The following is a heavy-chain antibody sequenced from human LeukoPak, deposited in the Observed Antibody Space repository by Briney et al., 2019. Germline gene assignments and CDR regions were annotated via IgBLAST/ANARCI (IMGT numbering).Heavy chain of an antibody. CDR2: INTNTGNP. D-gene: IGHD1-1*01. J-gene: IGHJ3*02. V-gene: IGHV7-4-1*02. CDR3: ARALTDYSQLPSDAFDI. Sequence: ASVKVSCKASGCTFTSYAMNWVRQAPGQGLEWMGWINTNTGNPTYAQGFTGRFVFSLDTSVSTAYLQISSLKAEDTAVYYCARALTDYSQLPSDAFDIWGHGTMVTVSS. CDR1: GCTFTSYA.